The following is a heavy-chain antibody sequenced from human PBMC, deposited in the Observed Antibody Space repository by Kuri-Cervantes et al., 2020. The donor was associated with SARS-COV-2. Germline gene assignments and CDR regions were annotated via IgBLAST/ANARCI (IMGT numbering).Heavy chain of an antibody. CDR3: ARDETTYYDFWSGYYGDLSAFDI. CDR1: GYTFTSYG. V-gene: IGHV1-18*01. D-gene: IGHD3-3*01. Sequence: ASVKVSCKASGYTFTSYGISWVRQAPGQGLEWMGWISAYNGNTNYAQKLQGRVTMTTDASTSTAYMELRSLRSDDTAVYYCARDETTYYDFWSGYYGDLSAFDIWGQGTMVTVSS. CDR2: ISAYNGNT. J-gene: IGHJ3*02.